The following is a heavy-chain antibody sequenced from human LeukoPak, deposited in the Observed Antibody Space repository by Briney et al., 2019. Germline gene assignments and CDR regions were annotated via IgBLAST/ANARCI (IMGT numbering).Heavy chain of an antibody. D-gene: IGHD1-1*01. Sequence: SGGSLRLSCAASGFIFGGSTMNWVRQAPGKGLEWVSYISSSSSSIYYADSVKGRFTISRDNAKHSLYLQMNSLSDEDTAVYYCAKGRTTLGRGSDYWGQGTLVTVSS. CDR3: AKGRTTLGRGSDY. CDR1: GFIFGGST. CDR2: ISSSSSSI. J-gene: IGHJ4*02. V-gene: IGHV3-48*02.